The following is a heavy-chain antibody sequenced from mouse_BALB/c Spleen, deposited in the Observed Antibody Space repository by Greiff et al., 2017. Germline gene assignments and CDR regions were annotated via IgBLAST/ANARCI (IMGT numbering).Heavy chain of an antibody. D-gene: IGHD2-3*01. CDR2: IYPGNSDT. V-gene: IGHV1-5*01. Sequence: VQLQQSGTVLARPGASVKMSCKASGYTFTSYWMHWVKQRPGQGLEWIGAIYPGNSDTSYNQKFKGKAKLTAVTSTSTAYMELSSLTNEDSAVYYCTRLGDGYPAWFAYWGQGTLVTVSA. J-gene: IGHJ3*01. CDR1: GYTFTSYW. CDR3: TRLGDGYPAWFAY.